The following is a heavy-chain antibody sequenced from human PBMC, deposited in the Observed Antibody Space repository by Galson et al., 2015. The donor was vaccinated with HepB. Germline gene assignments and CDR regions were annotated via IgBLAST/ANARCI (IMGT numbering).Heavy chain of an antibody. J-gene: IGHJ4*02. CDR2: INGDASIT. Sequence: SLRLSCAASDFTFSSYWIHWVRQPPGKGLMWVSAINGDASITYYADSVRGRFTNSRDNAKNTVYLQMNSLRVEDMAVYYCARDKVGEPDPFDYRGQGALVTVSS. CDR1: DFTFSSYW. CDR3: ARDKVGEPDPFDY. V-gene: IGHV3-74*01.